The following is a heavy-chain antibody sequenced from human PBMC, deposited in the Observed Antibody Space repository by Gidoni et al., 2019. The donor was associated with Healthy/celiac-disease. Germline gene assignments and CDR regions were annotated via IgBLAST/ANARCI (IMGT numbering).Heavy chain of an antibody. V-gene: IGHV3-30-3*01. J-gene: IGHJ4*02. D-gene: IGHD3-22*01. CDR1: GFTFSSYA. Sequence: QVQLVESGGGVVQPGRSLRLSCAASGFTFSSYAMHCVRQAPGKGLEWVAVISYDGSNKYYADSVKGRFTISRDNSKNTLYLQMNSLRAEDTAVYYCARDPRNYYDSSGYGARGPVYYFDYWGQGTLVTVSS. CDR3: ARDPRNYYDSSGYGARGPVYYFDY. CDR2: ISYDGSNK.